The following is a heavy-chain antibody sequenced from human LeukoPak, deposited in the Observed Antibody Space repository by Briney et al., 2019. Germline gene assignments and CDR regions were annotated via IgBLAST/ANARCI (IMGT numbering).Heavy chain of an antibody. J-gene: IGHJ6*03. Sequence: ASVKVSCKASGYTFTGCYMHWVRQATGQGLEWMGWMNPNSGNTGYAQKFQGRVTITRNTSISTAYMELTSLRSEDTAVYYCARGSQNHWNYYYMDVWGKGTTVTVSS. V-gene: IGHV1-8*03. CDR1: GYTFTGCY. CDR3: ARGSQNHWNYYYMDV. D-gene: IGHD1-14*01. CDR2: MNPNSGNT.